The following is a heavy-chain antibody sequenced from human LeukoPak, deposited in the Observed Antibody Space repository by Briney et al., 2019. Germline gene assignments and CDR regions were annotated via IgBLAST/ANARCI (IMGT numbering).Heavy chain of an antibody. CDR3: ARQLYTSRSPFDY. CDR1: GGSIGTSY. D-gene: IGHD5-18*01. Sequence: SETLSLTCTVSGGSIGTSYWSWIRQPPGKGLEWIGYVSYSGNTNYNPSLKSRVTVSVDSSKNQFSLKLSSVTAADTAVYYCARQLYTSRSPFDYSGQGTLVTVSS. J-gene: IGHJ4*02. CDR2: VSYSGNT. V-gene: IGHV4-59*08.